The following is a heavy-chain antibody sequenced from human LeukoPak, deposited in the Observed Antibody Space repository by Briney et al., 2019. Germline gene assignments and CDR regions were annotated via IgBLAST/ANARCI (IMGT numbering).Heavy chain of an antibody. CDR2: IIPILGIT. J-gene: IGHJ4*02. Sequence: GASVKVSCKASGGTFSSYAISWVRQAPGQGLEWMGRIIPILGITNYAQKFQGRVTITADKSTSTAYMELRSLRSDDTAVYYCARDLLSGMYAPKKRTLDYWGQGTLVTVSS. CDR1: GGTFSSYA. CDR3: ARDLLSGMYAPKKRTLDY. V-gene: IGHV1-69*04. D-gene: IGHD2/OR15-2a*01.